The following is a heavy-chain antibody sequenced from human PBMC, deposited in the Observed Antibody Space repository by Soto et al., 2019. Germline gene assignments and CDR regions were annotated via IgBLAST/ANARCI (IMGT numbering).Heavy chain of an antibody. J-gene: IGHJ6*02. D-gene: IGHD6-6*01. CDR2: IYYSGST. V-gene: IGHV4-59*01. Sequence: KTSETLSLTCTVSGGSISSYYWSWIRPPPGKGLEWIGYIYYSGSTNYNPSLKSRVTISVDTSKNQFSLKLSSVTAADTAVYYCAREVRYSSSSRDYYYYGMDVWGQGTTVTVSS. CDR3: AREVRYSSSSRDYYYYGMDV. CDR1: GGSISSYY.